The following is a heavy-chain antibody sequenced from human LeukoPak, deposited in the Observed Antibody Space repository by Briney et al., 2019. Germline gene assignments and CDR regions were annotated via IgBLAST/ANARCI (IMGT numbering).Heavy chain of an antibody. D-gene: IGHD4-23*01. CDR3: ARSPYYGGYYYYYMDV. CDR2: IIPIFGTA. V-gene: IGHV1-69*05. Sequence: SVKVSCKASGGTFSSYAISWVRQAPGQGLEWMGGIIPIFGTANYAQKFQGRVTITTDESTSTAYMELSSLRSEDTAMYYCARSPYYGGYYYYYMDVWGKGTTVTVSS. J-gene: IGHJ6*03. CDR1: GGTFSSYA.